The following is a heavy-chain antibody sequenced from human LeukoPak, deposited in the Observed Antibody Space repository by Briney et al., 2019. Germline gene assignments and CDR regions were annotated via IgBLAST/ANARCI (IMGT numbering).Heavy chain of an antibody. V-gene: IGHV3-74*01. J-gene: IGHJ4*02. CDR2: INSDGSST. CDR3: ARVGMVRGYYFDY. CDR1: GFTFSSYW. Sequence: GGSLRLSCAASGFTFSSYWMHWVRQAPGKGLVWVSRINSDGSSTGYADSVKGRFTISRDNAKNTLYLQMNSLRAEDTAVYYCARVGMVRGYYFDYWGQGTLVTVSS. D-gene: IGHD3-10*01.